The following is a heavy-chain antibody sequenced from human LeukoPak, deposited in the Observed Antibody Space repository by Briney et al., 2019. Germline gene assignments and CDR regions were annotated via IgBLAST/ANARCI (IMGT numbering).Heavy chain of an antibody. Sequence: PGGPLRLSCAASGFTFSSYGMHWVRQAPGKGLEWVAVISYDGSNKYYADSVKGRFTISRDNSKNTLYLQMNSLRAEDTAVYYCAKGDGSYYYYYGMDVWGQGTTVIVSS. CDR1: GFTFSSYG. CDR3: AKGDGSYYYYYGMDV. J-gene: IGHJ6*02. V-gene: IGHV3-30*18. CDR2: ISYDGSNK. D-gene: IGHD1-26*01.